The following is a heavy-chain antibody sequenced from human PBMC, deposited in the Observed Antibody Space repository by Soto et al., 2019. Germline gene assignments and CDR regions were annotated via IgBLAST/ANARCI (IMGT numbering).Heavy chain of an antibody. CDR2: IYGTGTT. J-gene: IGHJ4*01. V-gene: IGHV4-59*01. Sequence: SETLSLTCTVSDGSISSYYWSWIRQPPGKGLEWIGYIYGTGTTNYAPSLKSRVTMSLHTSKNQFSLTLNSVTAADTAMYYCAGFSSVTYLFVLWGPGTLVTVSS. CDR1: DGSISSYY. D-gene: IGHD3-3*01. CDR3: AGFSSVTYLFVL.